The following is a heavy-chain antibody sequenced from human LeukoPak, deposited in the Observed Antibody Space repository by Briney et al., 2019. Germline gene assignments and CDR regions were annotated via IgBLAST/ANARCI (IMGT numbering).Heavy chain of an antibody. Sequence: PGGSLRLSCAASGFIYSHNAMSWVRQAPGKGLEWVSPITGSGDTTAYADSVKGRFTISRDNSKNRLYLQINSLKAEDTAIFYCAKDHLNYASDRRGALDLWGQGTAVIVSS. D-gene: IGHD3-16*01. CDR3: AKDHLNYASDRRGALDL. CDR1: GFIYSHNA. V-gene: IGHV3-23*01. CDR2: ITGSGDTT. J-gene: IGHJ3*01.